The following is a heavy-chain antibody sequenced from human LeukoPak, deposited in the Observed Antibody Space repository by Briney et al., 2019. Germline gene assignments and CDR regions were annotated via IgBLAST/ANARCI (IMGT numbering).Heavy chain of an antibody. J-gene: IGHJ3*01. CDR1: GGSFSGYY. CDR3: ARRWVYDKRAFDA. V-gene: IGHV4-59*08. CDR2: IYYSGST. D-gene: IGHD3-16*01. Sequence: SETLSLTCAVYGGSFSGYYWSWIRQPPGKGLEWIGYIYYSGSTNYNPSLKSRVTISVDTSKNQFSLNLSSVTAADTAVYYCARRWVYDKRAFDAWGQGAMVTVSS.